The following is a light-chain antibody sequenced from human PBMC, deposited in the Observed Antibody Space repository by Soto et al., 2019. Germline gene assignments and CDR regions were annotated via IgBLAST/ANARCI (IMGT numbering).Light chain of an antibody. CDR3: SSYTSSSTLLYV. CDR2: GVT. Sequence: QSALTQPASVAGSPGQAITISCSGTSNDVGGYNYVSWYQQHPGKAPKLLIQGVTSRPSGVSDRFSGSKSGNTASLTISGLQAEDEADYYCSSYTSSSTLLYVFGTGTKVNRP. V-gene: IGLV2-14*01. J-gene: IGLJ1*01. CDR1: SNDVGGYNY.